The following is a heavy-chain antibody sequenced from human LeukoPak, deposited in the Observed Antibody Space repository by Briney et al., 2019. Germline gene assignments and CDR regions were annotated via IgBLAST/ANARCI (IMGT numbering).Heavy chain of an antibody. CDR2: MNPNSGNT. CDR3: ARAGIAVAYFDY. D-gene: IGHD6-19*01. Sequence: VKVSCKASGYTFTSYDINWVRQATGQGLEWMGWMNPNSGNTGYAQKFQGRVTMTRNTSISTAYMELSRLRSDDTAVYYCARAGIAVAYFDYWGQGTLVTVSS. J-gene: IGHJ4*02. V-gene: IGHV1-8*01. CDR1: GYTFTSYD.